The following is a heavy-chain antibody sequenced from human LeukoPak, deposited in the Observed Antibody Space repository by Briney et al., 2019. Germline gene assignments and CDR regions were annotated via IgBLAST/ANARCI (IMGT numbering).Heavy chain of an antibody. CDR1: GYGFTSYW. J-gene: IGHJ4*02. Sequence: GASLQISCKGSGYGFTSYWIGWVRQMPGKGLQWMGIIYPGDSDTRYSPSFQGQVTISADKSISTAYLQWSSLKASDTAMYYCARPSTRHPPHYWGQGTLVTVSS. V-gene: IGHV5-51*01. CDR3: ARPSTRHPPHY. D-gene: IGHD2-15*01. CDR2: IYPGDSDT.